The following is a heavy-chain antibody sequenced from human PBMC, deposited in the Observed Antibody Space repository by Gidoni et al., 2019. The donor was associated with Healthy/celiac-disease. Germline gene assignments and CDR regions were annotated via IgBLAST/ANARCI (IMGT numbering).Heavy chain of an antibody. CDR2: ISWDSGSI. Sequence: EVQLVESGGGLVQPGRSLRLSCASSGFTFDDYAIHWVRQAPGKGLEWVSGISWDSGSIGYADSVKGRFTISRDNAKNSLYLQMNSLRAEDTALYYCALLGHFDDWGQGTLVTVSS. V-gene: IGHV3-9*01. CDR3: ALLGHFDD. CDR1: GFTFDDYA. J-gene: IGHJ4*02. D-gene: IGHD3-16*01.